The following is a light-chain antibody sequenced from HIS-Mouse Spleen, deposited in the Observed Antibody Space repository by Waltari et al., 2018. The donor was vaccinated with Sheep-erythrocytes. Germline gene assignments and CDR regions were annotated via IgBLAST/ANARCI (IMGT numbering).Light chain of an antibody. Sequence: QSALTQPPSASGSPGQSVTISCTGTSSDVGGYNYVSWYQQQPVKAPKLMIYEVSKRPSGVPDRFSGSKSGNTASLTVSGLQAEDEAEYYCSSYAGSNNWVFGGGTKLTVL. CDR3: SSYAGSNNWV. CDR1: SSDVGGYNY. V-gene: IGLV2-8*01. J-gene: IGLJ3*02. CDR2: EVS.